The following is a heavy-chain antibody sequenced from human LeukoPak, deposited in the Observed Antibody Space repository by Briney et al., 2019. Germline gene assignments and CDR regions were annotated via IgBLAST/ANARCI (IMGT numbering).Heavy chain of an antibody. Sequence: SETLSLTCTVSGGSISSYYWSWIRQPPGKGLEWIGYIYYSGSTNYNPSLKSRVTISVDTSKNQFSLKLSSVTAADTAVYYCARGRQLYCSSTSCYFDYWGQGTLVTVSS. D-gene: IGHD2-2*01. J-gene: IGHJ4*02. V-gene: IGHV4-59*12. CDR3: ARGRQLYCSSTSCYFDY. CDR1: GGSISSYY. CDR2: IYYSGST.